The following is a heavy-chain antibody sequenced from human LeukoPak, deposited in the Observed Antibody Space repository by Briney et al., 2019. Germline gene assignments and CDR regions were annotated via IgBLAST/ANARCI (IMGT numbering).Heavy chain of an antibody. V-gene: IGHV3-7*03. CDR3: ARGGYSSSWYHFDY. CDR1: GFTFSNFW. J-gene: IGHJ4*02. Sequence: PGGSLRLSCTASGFTFSNFWMGWVRQAPGKGLEWVANIKQDETEKFYLGSVKGRFTISRDNSKNTLFLQMNSLRAEDTAVYYCARGGYSSSWYHFDYWGQGTLVTVSS. D-gene: IGHD6-13*01. CDR2: IKQDETEK.